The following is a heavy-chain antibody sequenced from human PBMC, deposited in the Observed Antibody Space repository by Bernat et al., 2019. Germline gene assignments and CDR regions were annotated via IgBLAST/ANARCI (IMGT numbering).Heavy chain of an antibody. D-gene: IGHD3-10*01. Sequence: VQLVESGGGVVQPGGSLRLSCAASGFTVSSNYMSWVRQAPGKGLEWVSVIYSGGSTYYADSVKGRFTISRDNSKNTLYLQMNSLRAEDTAVYYCARGPSYYYGSGSFDFDYWGQGTLVTVSS. CDR3: ARGPSYYYGSGSFDFDY. CDR1: GFTVSSNY. J-gene: IGHJ4*02. CDR2: IYSGGST. V-gene: IGHV3-53*01.